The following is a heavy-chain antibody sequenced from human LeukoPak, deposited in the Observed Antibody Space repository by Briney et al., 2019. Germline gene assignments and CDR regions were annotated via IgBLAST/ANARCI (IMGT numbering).Heavy chain of an antibody. V-gene: IGHV3-33*01. D-gene: IGHD5-24*01. CDR3: ARELRWLQFFDY. CDR2: IWYDGSNK. Sequence: GGSLRLSCAASGFTFSSYGMHWVRQAPGKGLEWVAVIWYDGSNKYYADSVKGRFTISRDNSKNTLYLQMNSLGAEDTAVYYCARELRWLQFFDYWGQGTLVTVSS. J-gene: IGHJ4*02. CDR1: GFTFSSYG.